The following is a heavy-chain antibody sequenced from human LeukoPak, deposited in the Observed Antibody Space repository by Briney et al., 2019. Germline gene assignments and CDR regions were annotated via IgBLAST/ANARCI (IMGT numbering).Heavy chain of an antibody. J-gene: IGHJ6*02. Sequence: PGGSLRLSCAASGFTFSSYAMSWVRQAPGKGLEWVSYISSSSSTIYYADSVKGRFTISRDNAKNSLYLQMNSLRAEDTAVYYCARSTEKRWLQDRDYGMDVWGQGTTVTVSS. D-gene: IGHD5-24*01. CDR2: ISSSSSTI. CDR1: GFTFSSYA. V-gene: IGHV3-48*01. CDR3: ARSTEKRWLQDRDYGMDV.